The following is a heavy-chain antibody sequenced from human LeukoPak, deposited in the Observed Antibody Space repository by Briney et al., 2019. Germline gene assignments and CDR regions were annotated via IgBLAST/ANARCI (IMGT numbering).Heavy chain of an antibody. D-gene: IGHD6-19*01. Sequence: PSETLSLTCTVSGGSISSGDYYWSWIRQPPGKGLEWIGYIYYSGSTYFNPSLKSRLTISVDTSKNQFSLKLSSVTAADTAVYYCARSSRGGGWYRVAYWGQGTLVTVSS. J-gene: IGHJ4*02. V-gene: IGHV4-30-4*01. CDR2: IYYSGST. CDR3: ARSSRGGGWYRVAY. CDR1: GGSISSGDYY.